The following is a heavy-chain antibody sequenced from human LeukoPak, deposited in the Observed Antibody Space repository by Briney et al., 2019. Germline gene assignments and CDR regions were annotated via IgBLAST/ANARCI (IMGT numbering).Heavy chain of an antibody. D-gene: IGHD1-26*01. Sequence: ASVKVSCKASGYTFTGYYMHWVRQAPGQGLEWMGWINPNSGDTNYAQKFQGWVTMTRDTSISTAYMELSRLRSDDTAVYYCACAGGSQGDEYAFDIWGQGTMVTVSS. CDR1: GYTFTGYY. CDR3: ACAGGSQGDEYAFDI. J-gene: IGHJ3*02. CDR2: INPNSGDT. V-gene: IGHV1-2*04.